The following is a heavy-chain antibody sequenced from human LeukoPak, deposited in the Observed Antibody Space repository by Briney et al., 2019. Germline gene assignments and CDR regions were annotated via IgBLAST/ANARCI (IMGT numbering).Heavy chain of an antibody. J-gene: IGHJ4*02. CDR1: GFIFNNYG. Sequence: GGSLRLSCAASGFIFNNYGMHWLRQAPGKGLEWVAVIYSDGSKQNYAHSVKGRFTISRDDSKNTVYLQMNSLRADDTAVYYCAKDVRSGYFDYWGQGTLVTVSS. D-gene: IGHD3-22*01. CDR2: IYSDGSKQ. CDR3: AKDVRSGYFDY. V-gene: IGHV3-33*06.